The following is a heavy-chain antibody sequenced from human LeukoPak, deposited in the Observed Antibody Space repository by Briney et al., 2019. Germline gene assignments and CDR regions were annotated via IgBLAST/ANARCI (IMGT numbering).Heavy chain of an antibody. D-gene: IGHD3-16*01. J-gene: IGHJ4*02. CDR1: GYTFTSYD. CDR2: MNPNSGNT. CDR3: ARPGQPYYDYVWGSYTNFDY. V-gene: IGHV1-8*01. Sequence: ASVKVSCKASGYTFTSYDINWVRQATGQGLEWMGWMNPNSGNTGYAQKFQGRVTMTRNTSISTAYMELSSLRSEDTAVYYCARPGQPYYDYVWGSYTNFDYWGQGTLVTVSS.